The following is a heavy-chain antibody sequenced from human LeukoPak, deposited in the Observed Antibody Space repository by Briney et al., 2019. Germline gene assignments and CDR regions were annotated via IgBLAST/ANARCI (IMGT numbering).Heavy chain of an antibody. Sequence: PGASLQISCQASGSIFTSYWIGWVRQLPGKGLEWMGIIYPGDSDTTYSPSFQGQVTISADKSISTAYLQWSSLKASDTAMYYCARHRPSITGTVDGFDYWGQGTLVTVS. CDR2: IYPGDSDT. J-gene: IGHJ4*02. D-gene: IGHD1-7*01. V-gene: IGHV5-51*01. CDR3: ARHRPSITGTVDGFDY. CDR1: GSIFTSYW.